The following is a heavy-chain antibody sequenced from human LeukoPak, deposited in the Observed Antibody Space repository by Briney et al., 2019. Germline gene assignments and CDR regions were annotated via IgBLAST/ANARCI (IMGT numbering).Heavy chain of an antibody. CDR3: ATLSAYSSGWYYFDY. D-gene: IGHD6-19*01. CDR2: IYYSGST. CDR1: GGSISSSSYY. J-gene: IGHJ4*02. V-gene: IGHV4-39*01. Sequence: PSETLSLTCTVSGGSISSSSYYWGWIRQPPGKGLEWIGSIYYSGSTYYSPSLKSRVTISVDTSKNQFSLKLSSVTAADTAVYYCATLSAYSSGWYYFDYWGQGTLVTVSS.